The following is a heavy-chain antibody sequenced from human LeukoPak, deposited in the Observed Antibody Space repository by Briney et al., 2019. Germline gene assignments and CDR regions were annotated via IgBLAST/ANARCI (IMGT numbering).Heavy chain of an antibody. CDR3: TRSAAISSSWSLFDY. CDR2: ISPNTGDT. CDR1: GYTFTAFY. J-gene: IGHJ4*02. Sequence: ASVKVCCKPSGYTFTAFYIHWVRQAPGQGLEWMGWISPNTGDTKFAQKFEGGVTLTRDTSTSTAYMELNGLTSADTAVYYCTRSAAISSSWSLFDYWGQGTLVTVSP. D-gene: IGHD6-13*01. V-gene: IGHV1-2*02.